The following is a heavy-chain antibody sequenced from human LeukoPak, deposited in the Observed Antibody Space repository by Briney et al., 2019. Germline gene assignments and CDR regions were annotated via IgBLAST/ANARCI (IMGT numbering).Heavy chain of an antibody. Sequence: SETLSLTCTVSGGSISSSSYYWGWIRQPPGKGLEWIGSIYYSGSTYYNPSLKSRVTISVDTSKNQFSLKLSSVTAADTAVYYCARDQGSHDYGDYWADYYGMDVWGQGTTVTVSS. CDR1: GGSISSSSYY. J-gene: IGHJ6*02. D-gene: IGHD4-17*01. V-gene: IGHV4-39*07. CDR3: ARDQGSHDYGDYWADYYGMDV. CDR2: IYYSGST.